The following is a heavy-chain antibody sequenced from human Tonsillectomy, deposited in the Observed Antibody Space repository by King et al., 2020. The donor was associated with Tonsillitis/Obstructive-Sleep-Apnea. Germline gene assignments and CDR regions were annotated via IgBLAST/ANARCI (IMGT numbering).Heavy chain of an antibody. CDR2: INHSGST. CDR3: GTNAGDYYYYMDV. J-gene: IGHJ6*03. D-gene: IGHD2-2*01. V-gene: IGHV4-34*01. CDR1: GGSFSGYY. Sequence: QVQLQQWGAGLLKPSETLSLTCGVYGGSFSGYYWSWIRQPPGKGLEWMGEINHSGSTEYNSSLKSRVTISRDTSKNQFSLRLTSVTAADTAVDYCGTNAGDYYYYMDVWGKGTTVTVSS.